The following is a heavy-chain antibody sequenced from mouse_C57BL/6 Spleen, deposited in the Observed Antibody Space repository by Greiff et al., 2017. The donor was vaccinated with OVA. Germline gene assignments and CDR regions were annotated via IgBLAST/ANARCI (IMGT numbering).Heavy chain of an antibody. D-gene: IGHD1-1*01. J-gene: IGHJ2*01. V-gene: IGHV5-4*01. CDR1: GFTFSSYA. CDR3: ARDRGGGSSSFDY. Sequence: EVHLVESGGGLVKPGGSLKLSCAASGFTFSSYAMSWVRQTPEKRLEWVATISDGGSYTYYPDNVQGRFTISRDNAKNNLYLQMSHLKSEDTAMYYCARDRGGGSSSFDYWGQGTTLTVSS. CDR2: ISDGGSYT.